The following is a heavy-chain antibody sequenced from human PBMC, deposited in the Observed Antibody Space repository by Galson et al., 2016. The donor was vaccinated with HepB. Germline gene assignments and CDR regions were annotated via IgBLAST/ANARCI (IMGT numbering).Heavy chain of an antibody. Sequence: SLRLSCAASGFTFSDFYMAWIRQAPGKGLESVSHISSGGRDTNYAESVKGRFTISRDNAKKSLYLQMNSLRAEDTAVYYCASDRTSRSALDYWGQGTLVTVSS. CDR1: GFTFSDFY. J-gene: IGHJ4*02. V-gene: IGHV3-11*06. D-gene: IGHD1/OR15-1a*01. CDR3: ASDRTSRSALDY. CDR2: ISSGGRDT.